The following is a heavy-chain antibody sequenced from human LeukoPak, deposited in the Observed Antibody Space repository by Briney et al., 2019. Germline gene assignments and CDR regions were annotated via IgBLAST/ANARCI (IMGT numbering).Heavy chain of an antibody. CDR2: MNPNSGNT. J-gene: IGHJ6*02. Sequence: ASVKVSCKASGYTFTSYDINWVRQATGQGLEWMGWMNPNSGNTGYAQKFQGRVTMTRTTSISTAYMELSSLRSEDTAVYYCAREGNVWGSYRSIHYYYYGMDVWGQGTTVTVSS. CDR1: GYTFTSYD. V-gene: IGHV1-8*01. CDR3: AREGNVWGSYRSIHYYYYGMDV. D-gene: IGHD3-16*02.